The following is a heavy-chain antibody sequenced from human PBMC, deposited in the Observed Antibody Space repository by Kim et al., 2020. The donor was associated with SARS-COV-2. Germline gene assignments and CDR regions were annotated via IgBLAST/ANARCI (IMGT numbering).Heavy chain of an antibody. D-gene: IGHD6-6*01. J-gene: IGHJ3*02. CDR2: IYYSGST. CDR3: ARDLAARRAFDI. Sequence: SETLSLTCTVSGGSISSYYWSWIRQPPGKGLEWIGYIYYSGSTNYNPSLKSRVTISVDTSKNQFSLKLSSVTAADTAVYYCARDLAARRAFDIWGQGTMVTVSS. CDR1: GGSISSYY. V-gene: IGHV4-59*01.